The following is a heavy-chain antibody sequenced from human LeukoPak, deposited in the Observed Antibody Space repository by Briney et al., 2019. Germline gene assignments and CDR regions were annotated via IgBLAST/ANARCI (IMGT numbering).Heavy chain of an antibody. J-gene: IGHJ4*02. CDR2: INLDVGEK. D-gene: IGHD2-15*01. Sequence: GGSLRLSCAASGFTFSSYWMSWVRQAPGKGLEWGANINLDVGEKYYVDSVKGRFTISRDNAKNSLYLLMNSLRAEDTAVYYCARDARVVVDYWGQGTLVTVSS. V-gene: IGHV3-7*01. CDR1: GFTFSSYW. CDR3: ARDARVVVDY.